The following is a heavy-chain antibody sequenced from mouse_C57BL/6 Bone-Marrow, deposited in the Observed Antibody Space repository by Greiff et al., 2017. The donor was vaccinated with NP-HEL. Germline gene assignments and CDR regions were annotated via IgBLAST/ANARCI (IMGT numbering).Heavy chain of an antibody. CDR1: GFTFSSYA. CDR3: ARDYYGSSHFDY. J-gene: IGHJ2*01. D-gene: IGHD1-1*01. V-gene: IGHV5-4*01. Sequence: EVKLMESGGGLVKPGGSLKLSCAASGFTFSSYAMSWVRQTPEKRLEWVATISDGGSYTSYPDNVKGRFTISRDNAKNNLYLQMSHLKSEDTAMYYCARDYYGSSHFDYWGQGTTLTVSS. CDR2: ISDGGSYT.